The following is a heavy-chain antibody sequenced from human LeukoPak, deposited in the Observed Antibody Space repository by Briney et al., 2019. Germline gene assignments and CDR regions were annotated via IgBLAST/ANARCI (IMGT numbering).Heavy chain of an antibody. V-gene: IGHV3-48*03. J-gene: IGHJ4*02. CDR1: GFTFSGHE. CDR3: AGAGFDY. Sequence: PGGSLRLSCAASGFTFSGHEMNWVRRAPGKGLEWVACISSSGSSIYYADSVKGRFTISRDNAKNSLYLRMNSLRAEDTAVYYCAGAGFDYWGQGTLVTVSS. CDR2: ISSSGSSI.